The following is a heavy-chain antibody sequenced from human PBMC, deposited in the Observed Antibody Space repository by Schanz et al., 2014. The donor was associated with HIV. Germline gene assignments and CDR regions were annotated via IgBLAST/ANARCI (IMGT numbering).Heavy chain of an antibody. Sequence: QLLESGGGLVQPGGSLRLSCAASGFIFRTHGMHWVRQAPGKGLEWVALISYEGSKKYYADSVKGRFTISRDNSKNTLYLQMNSLRPEDTAVYYCARGGASAAYRYYFDYWGQGTLVTVSS. CDR2: ISYEGSKK. J-gene: IGHJ4*02. D-gene: IGHD6-13*01. V-gene: IGHV3-30*03. CDR1: GFIFRTHG. CDR3: ARGGASAAYRYYFDY.